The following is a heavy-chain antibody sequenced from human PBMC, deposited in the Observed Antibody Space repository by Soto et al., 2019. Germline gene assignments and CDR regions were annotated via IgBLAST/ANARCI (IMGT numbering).Heavy chain of an antibody. CDR1: GGSINNGDYF. J-gene: IGHJ4*02. Sequence: PSETLSLTGTVSGGSINNGDYFWGWIRQPPGKGLEWIGSVYHSGTTNYNPSLKSRVTISVDTSKNQFSLNLRSVTAADTAVYYCAKVVVGAPRHPDFDSWGQGTLVTVSS. V-gene: IGHV4-39*01. CDR3: AKVVVGAPRHPDFDS. D-gene: IGHD2-15*01. CDR2: VYHSGTT.